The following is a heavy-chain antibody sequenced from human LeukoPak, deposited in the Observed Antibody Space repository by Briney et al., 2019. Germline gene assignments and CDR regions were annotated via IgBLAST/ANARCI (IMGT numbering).Heavy chain of an antibody. CDR1: GGSISSYY. Sequence: PSETLSLTCTVSGGSISSYYWSWIRQPPGKGLEWIGYIYYSGSTNYNPSLKSRVTISVDTSKNQFSPKLSSVTAADTAVYYCARESVSPSDAFDIWGQGTMVTASS. CDR3: ARESVSPSDAFDI. V-gene: IGHV4-59*01. J-gene: IGHJ3*02. D-gene: IGHD1-14*01. CDR2: IYYSGST.